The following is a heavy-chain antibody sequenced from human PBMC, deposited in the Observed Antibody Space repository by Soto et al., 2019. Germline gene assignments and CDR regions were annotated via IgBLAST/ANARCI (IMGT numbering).Heavy chain of an antibody. CDR2: ISGRADIT. D-gene: IGHD3-16*01. CDR1: GFTFSSYA. J-gene: IGHJ5*02. V-gene: IGHV3-23*01. CDR3: TRFYGGDSYIS. Sequence: GGSLRLSCAASGFTFSSYAMSWVRQAPGKGLEWVSAISGRADITHFADSVKGRFTVSRDNSRNTLYLQMNSLRVEDTAVYFCTRFYGGDSYISWGQGTLVTVSS.